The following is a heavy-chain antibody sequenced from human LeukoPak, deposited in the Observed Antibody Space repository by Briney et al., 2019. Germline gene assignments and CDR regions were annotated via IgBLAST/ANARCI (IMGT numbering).Heavy chain of an antibody. Sequence: SETLSLTCTVSGGSISSSSYYWGWIRQPPGKGLEWVGSIYYSGSTYYNPSLKSRVTISVDTSKNQFSLKLSSVTAADTAVYYCARLKDYDSSGPWGQGTLVTVSS. CDR1: GGSISSSSYY. J-gene: IGHJ5*02. D-gene: IGHD3-22*01. CDR3: ARLKDYDSSGP. V-gene: IGHV4-39*01. CDR2: IYYSGST.